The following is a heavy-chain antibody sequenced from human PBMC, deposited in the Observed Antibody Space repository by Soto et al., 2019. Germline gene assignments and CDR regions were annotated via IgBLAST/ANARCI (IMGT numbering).Heavy chain of an antibody. V-gene: IGHV3-7*01. Sequence: GGSLRLSCAASGFTISNYWMSWVRQAPGNGLEWVANIDQGGSERYYVDSVKGRFTISRDNAKNSLYLQINSLRAEDTAVYYCARDQRWDDCSYNYHYDMYVWGQGTTVTVSS. D-gene: IGHD1-26*01. CDR3: ARDQRWDDCSYNYHYDMYV. CDR2: IDQGGSER. J-gene: IGHJ6*02. CDR1: GFTISNYW.